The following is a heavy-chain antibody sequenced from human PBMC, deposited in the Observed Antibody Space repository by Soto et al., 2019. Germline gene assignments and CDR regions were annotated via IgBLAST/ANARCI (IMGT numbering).Heavy chain of an antibody. J-gene: IGHJ4*02. CDR1: GASISSSGYY. CDR2: IYYSGST. Sequence: NPSETLSLTCTVSGASISSSGYYWSWIRQHPGKGLEWVGYIYYSGSTYYNPSLKSRVTISVDTSKNQFSLKLSSVTAADTAVYYCARGPYSSSYDFDSWGQGTLVTVSS. D-gene: IGHD6-6*01. CDR3: ARGPYSSSYDFDS. V-gene: IGHV4-31*03.